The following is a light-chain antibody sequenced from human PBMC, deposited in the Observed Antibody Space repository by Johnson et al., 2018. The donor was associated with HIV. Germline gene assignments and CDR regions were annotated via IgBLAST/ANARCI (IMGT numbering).Light chain of an antibody. Sequence: QSVLTQPPSVSAAPGQKVTISCSGSSSNFGNYYVSWYQQVPGTAPKLLIYDNNKRPSGIPDRFSGSKSGTSATLGITGLQTGDDADYYCGTWDSSLSAGGVFGTGTKVTV. CDR1: SSNFGNYY. V-gene: IGLV1-51*01. CDR2: DNN. CDR3: GTWDSSLSAGGV. J-gene: IGLJ1*01.